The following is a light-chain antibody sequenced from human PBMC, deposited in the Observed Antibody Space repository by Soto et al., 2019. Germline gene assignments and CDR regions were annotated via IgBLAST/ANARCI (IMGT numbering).Light chain of an antibody. V-gene: IGLV2-18*01. Sequence: QSVLAQPPSVSGSPGQSVTISCTGTSTDFVSYNRVSWYQQPPDTAPKLMIYEASNRPSGVPDRFSGSKSGNTASLTISGLQAAEEADYYCSLYTSENTYVFGTGTKVTVL. CDR1: STDFVSYNR. J-gene: IGLJ1*01. CDR3: SLYTSENTYV. CDR2: EAS.